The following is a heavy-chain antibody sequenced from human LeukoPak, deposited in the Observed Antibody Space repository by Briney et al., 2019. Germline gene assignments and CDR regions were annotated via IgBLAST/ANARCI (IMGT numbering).Heavy chain of an antibody. CDR1: GFSLSTYG. D-gene: IGHD3-10*01. V-gene: IGHV3-23*01. J-gene: IGHJ4*02. CDR2: VSTSGETT. Sequence: GGSLRLSCVGSGFSLSTYGMTWVRQAQGKGLEWVSSVSTSGETTYYGDSVKGRFTISRDNSKSTLYLQMNSLRAEDTALYYCATEGGLWFGGLFSRYVDFWGQGTLVSVSS. CDR3: ATEGGLWFGGLFSRYVDF.